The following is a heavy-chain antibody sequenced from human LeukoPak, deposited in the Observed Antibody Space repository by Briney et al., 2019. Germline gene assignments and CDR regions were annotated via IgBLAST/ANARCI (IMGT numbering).Heavy chain of an antibody. CDR2: INPTGGST. V-gene: IGHV1-46*01. CDR3: ARGFYYYDSSGYYPLYFDY. D-gene: IGHD3-22*01. CDR1: GYTFTSYY. J-gene: IGHJ4*02. Sequence: ASVKVSCKVPGYTFTSYYMHWVRQAPGQGLEWMGIINPTGGSTSYAQKFQGRVTMTRDMSTSTVYMELSSLRSEDTAVYYCARGFYYYDSSGYYPLYFDYWDQGTLVTVSS.